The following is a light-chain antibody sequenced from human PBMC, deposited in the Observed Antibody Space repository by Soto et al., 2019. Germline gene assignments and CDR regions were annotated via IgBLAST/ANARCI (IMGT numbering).Light chain of an antibody. Sequence: EIVMTQSPATLSVSPGERATLSCRASQSVSSNLAWYQQKPGQAPRLLIYGASTRATGIPARFSGSGSGTEFTLTISSLQSEDFAVYYCQQCNNWPLWTLGQGTKVDIK. V-gene: IGKV3-15*01. J-gene: IGKJ1*01. CDR2: GAS. CDR3: QQCNNWPLWT. CDR1: QSVSSN.